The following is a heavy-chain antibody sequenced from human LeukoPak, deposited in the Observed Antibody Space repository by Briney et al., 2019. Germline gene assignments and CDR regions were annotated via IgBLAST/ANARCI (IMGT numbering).Heavy chain of an antibody. D-gene: IGHD6-19*01. V-gene: IGHV3-9*03. CDR1: GFXXDDYA. CDR3: AKDFSSGWSSFDY. J-gene: IGHJ4*02. Sequence: SCAAXGFXXDDYAMHWVRQAEGKGREWDAGISWKSGRIVYADYVKGRFKISRENDKKSLYLQMNSLRAEDMALYYCAKDFSSGWSSFDYWGQGTLVTVSS. CDR2: ISWKSGRI.